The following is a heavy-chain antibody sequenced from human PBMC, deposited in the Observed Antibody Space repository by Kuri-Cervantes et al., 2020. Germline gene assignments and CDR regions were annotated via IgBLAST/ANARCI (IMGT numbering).Heavy chain of an antibody. Sequence: GGSLRLSCKASGYTFTSYGISWVRQAPGQGLGWMGWISAYNGNTNYAQKLQGRVTMTTDTSTSTAYMELRSLRSDDTAVYYCARVGGYYDFPHYGMDVWGQGTTVTVSS. CDR2: ISAYNGNT. D-gene: IGHD3-3*01. CDR3: ARVGGYYDFPHYGMDV. CDR1: GYTFTSYG. J-gene: IGHJ6*02. V-gene: IGHV1-18*01.